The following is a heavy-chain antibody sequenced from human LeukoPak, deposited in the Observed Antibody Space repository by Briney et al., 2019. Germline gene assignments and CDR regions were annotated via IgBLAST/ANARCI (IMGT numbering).Heavy chain of an antibody. CDR1: GFSLSTGGVG. CDR3: AHSQNYEPRPLY. CDR2: IYWDDDK. D-gene: IGHD3-3*01. J-gene: IGHJ4*02. V-gene: IGHV2-5*02. Sequence: SGPTLVKPTQTLTLTCTFSGFSLSTGGVGVGWIRQPPGQALEWLALIYWDDDKRYSPSLKSRLTITKDTSKNQVVLTMTSMDPVDTATYYCAHSQNYEPRPLYWGQGTLVTVSS.